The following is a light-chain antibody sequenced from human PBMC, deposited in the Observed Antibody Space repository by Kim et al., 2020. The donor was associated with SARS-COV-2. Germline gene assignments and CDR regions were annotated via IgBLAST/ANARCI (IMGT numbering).Light chain of an antibody. CDR3: QAWDSSTGV. V-gene: IGLV3-1*01. CDR1: KLGDKY. J-gene: IGLJ2*01. Sequence: SVSPGQTASITCSGDKLGDKYVCWYQQKPGQSPVLVIYEDIKRPSGIPERFSGSNSGNTATLTISGTQAMDEADYYCQAWDSSTGVFGGGTQLTVL. CDR2: EDI.